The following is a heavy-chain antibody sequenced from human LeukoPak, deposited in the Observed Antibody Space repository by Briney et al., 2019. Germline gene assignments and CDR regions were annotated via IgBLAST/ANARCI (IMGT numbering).Heavy chain of an antibody. D-gene: IGHD3-22*01. Sequence: ASVKVSCKASGYTFTSYYMHWVRQAPGQGLEWMGIINPGDGSTSYTQKFQGRVTMIRDTSTSTVFLDLSSLRSEDTAVYYCATAPYSSGSFQHWGQGTLVTVSS. V-gene: IGHV1-46*01. CDR1: GYTFTSYY. J-gene: IGHJ1*01. CDR3: ATAPYSSGSFQH. CDR2: INPGDGST.